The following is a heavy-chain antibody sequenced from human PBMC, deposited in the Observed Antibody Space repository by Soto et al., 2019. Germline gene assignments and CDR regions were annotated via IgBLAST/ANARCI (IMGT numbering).Heavy chain of an antibody. CDR1: GFTFSNYW. Sequence: GSLRLSCAASGFTFSNYWMHWVRQAPGKGLVWVSRIKSDGSYTNYADSVKGRFTISRDNAESTLYLQMNSLRAEDTAVYFCANGDSGYLGTGYWGQGNLLTVSS. D-gene: IGHD5-12*01. CDR2: IKSDGSYT. J-gene: IGHJ4*02. V-gene: IGHV3-74*01. CDR3: ANGDSGYLGTGY.